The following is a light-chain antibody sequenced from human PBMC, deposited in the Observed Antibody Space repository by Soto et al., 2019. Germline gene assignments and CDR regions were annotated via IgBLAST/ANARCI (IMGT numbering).Light chain of an antibody. V-gene: IGLV2-14*01. CDR1: NSDVGGYNH. Sequence: SALTQPASVSGSPGQSITISCTGTNSDVGGYNHVSWYQQHPGKAPKLMIYEVSNRPSGVSNRLSGSKSGNTASLTISGLQAEDEADYYCSSYTTRSTWVFGGGTKLTVL. CDR3: SSYTTRSTWV. CDR2: EVS. J-gene: IGLJ3*02.